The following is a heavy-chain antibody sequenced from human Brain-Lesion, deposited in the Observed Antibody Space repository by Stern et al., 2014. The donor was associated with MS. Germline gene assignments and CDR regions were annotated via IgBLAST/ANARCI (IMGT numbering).Heavy chain of an antibody. Sequence: EVQLEESGGDLVQPGRSLRLSCAAFGFTFDDYAMHWVRQAPGKGLEWVAGISWNSGTIGYADSVKGRFTTSRDNAYSSLYLQMNSLSPEDTALYYCARDITGSSAYFAYWGQGTLVTVSS. D-gene: IGHD1-14*01. CDR1: GFTFDDYA. CDR3: ARDITGSSAYFAY. V-gene: IGHV3-9*01. CDR2: ISWNSGTI. J-gene: IGHJ4*02.